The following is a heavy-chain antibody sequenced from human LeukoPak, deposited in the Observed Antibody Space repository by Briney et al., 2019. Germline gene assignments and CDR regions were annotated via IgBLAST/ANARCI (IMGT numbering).Heavy chain of an antibody. Sequence: VWVSRINSDGSSTSYADSVKGRFTISRDNAKNTLYLQMNSLRAEDTAVYYCARELRLLPDYWGQGTLVTVSS. CDR2: INSDGSST. J-gene: IGHJ4*02. CDR3: ARELRLLPDY. D-gene: IGHD3-22*01. V-gene: IGHV3-74*01.